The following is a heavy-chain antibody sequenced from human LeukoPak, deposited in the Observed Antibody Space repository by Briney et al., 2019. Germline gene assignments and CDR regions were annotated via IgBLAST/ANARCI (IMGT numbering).Heavy chain of an antibody. J-gene: IGHJ1*01. CDR1: GGTFSSYA. CDR2: IIPILGIA. CDR3: AREGPNYYDSSGYYSAEYFQH. Sequence: ASVKVSCKASGGTFSSYAISWVRQAPGQGLEWMGRIIPILGIANYAQKFQGRVTITADKSTSTAYMELSSLRSEDTAVYYCAREGPNYYDSSGYYSAEYFQHWGQGTLVTVPS. D-gene: IGHD3-22*01. V-gene: IGHV1-69*04.